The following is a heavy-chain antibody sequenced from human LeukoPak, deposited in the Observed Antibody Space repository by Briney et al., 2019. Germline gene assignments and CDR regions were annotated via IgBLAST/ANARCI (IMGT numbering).Heavy chain of an antibody. CDR1: GFTFGDYA. D-gene: IGHD3-9*01. V-gene: IGHV3-15*01. CDR3: STDQGGDILTGC. Sequence: GGSLRLSCTASGFTFGDYAMSWFRQAPGKGLEWVGRIKTKSEGGTIDYAAPVRGRFTISRDGSENTLYLQMNSLKTEDTALYYCSTDQGGDILTGCWGQGTLVTVSS. CDR2: IKTKSEGGTI. J-gene: IGHJ4*02.